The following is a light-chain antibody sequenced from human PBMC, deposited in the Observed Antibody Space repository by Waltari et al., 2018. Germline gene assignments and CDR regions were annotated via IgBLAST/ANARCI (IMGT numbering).Light chain of an antibody. CDR1: SSNIGGNF. V-gene: IGLV1-47*01. CDR3: AAWDDNLTGPL. Sequence: SVLTQPPSASGTPGQTVTIPCSGSSSNIGGNFVYWYQQLPGMAPQLLIYKNHQRPSGVPDRFSGSKSGTSASLAISGLRSDDEAEYYCAAWDDNLTGPLFGGGTK. CDR2: KNH. J-gene: IGLJ3*02.